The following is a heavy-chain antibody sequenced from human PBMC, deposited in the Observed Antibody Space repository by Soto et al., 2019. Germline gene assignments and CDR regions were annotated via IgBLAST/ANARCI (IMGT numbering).Heavy chain of an antibody. Sequence: EVQLLESGGNLVQPGGSLRLSCAASGFTFSSYVMSWVRQALGKGLEWVSTISGSGASIYDADSVKGRFTISRDNSKNMVYLTMNSLRAEDTAVYYWAKDGLGSCTGGTCYGSDYWGQGTLVTVSS. J-gene: IGHJ4*02. CDR3: AKDGLGSCTGGTCYGSDY. V-gene: IGHV3-23*01. CDR2: ISGSGASI. D-gene: IGHD2-15*01. CDR1: GFTFSSYV.